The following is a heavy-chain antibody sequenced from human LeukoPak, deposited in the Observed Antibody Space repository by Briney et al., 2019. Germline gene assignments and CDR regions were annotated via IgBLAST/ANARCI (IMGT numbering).Heavy chain of an antibody. J-gene: IGHJ3*02. CDR3: ASYSGIKDAFDI. CDR1: GFTFSDHY. D-gene: IGHD1-26*01. Sequence: GGSLRLSCAASGFTFSDHYMDWVRQAPGKGLEWVGRTRNKANSYTTEYAASVKGRFTISRDDSKNSLYLQMNSQKTEDTAVYYCASYSGIKDAFDIWGQGTMVTVSS. CDR2: TRNKANSYTT. V-gene: IGHV3-72*01.